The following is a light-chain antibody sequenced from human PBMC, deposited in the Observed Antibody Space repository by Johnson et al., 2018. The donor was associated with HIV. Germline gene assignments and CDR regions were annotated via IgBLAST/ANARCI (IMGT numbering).Light chain of an antibody. CDR1: SSNIGNNY. J-gene: IGLJ1*01. Sequence: QSVLTQPPSVSAAPGQKVTISCSGSSSNIGNNYVSWYQQLPETAPKLLIYKTNDRPSGIPDRFSGSKSGTSATLDITGLQTGDEADYYCGTWDNSLTVYVFGPGTKVTVL. CDR2: KTN. CDR3: GTWDNSLTVYV. V-gene: IGLV1-51*02.